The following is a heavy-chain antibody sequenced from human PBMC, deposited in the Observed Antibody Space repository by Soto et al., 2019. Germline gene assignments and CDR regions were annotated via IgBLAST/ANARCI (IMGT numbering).Heavy chain of an antibody. CDR3: ARGEVWGSYRYYFDY. CDR2: IYHSGST. Sequence: QLQLQESGSGLVKPSQTLSLTCAVSGGSISSGGYSWSWIRQPPGKGLEWIGYIYHSGSTYYNPSLKSRVTLSVDRSKNQFSLKLSSVTAADTAVYYCARGEVWGSYRYYFDYWGQGTLVTVSS. V-gene: IGHV4-30-2*01. D-gene: IGHD3-16*02. J-gene: IGHJ4*02. CDR1: GGSISSGGYS.